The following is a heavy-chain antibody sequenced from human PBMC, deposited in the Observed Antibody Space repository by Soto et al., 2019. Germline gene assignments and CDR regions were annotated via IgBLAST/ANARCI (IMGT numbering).Heavy chain of an antibody. CDR3: AGIGEGVYYGMDV. CDR1: GGKILDLY. D-gene: IGHD2-21*01. V-gene: IGHV4-4*07. Sequence: SQTLAHPSSVAGGKILDLYWHWVRQNAGKGLEWIGRIYSSGFTSYNPSLTSRVTMLIDTSENEVSLKLNSVTAADTAVYYCAGIGEGVYYGMDVWGRGTTVTVSS. CDR2: IYSSGFT. J-gene: IGHJ6*02.